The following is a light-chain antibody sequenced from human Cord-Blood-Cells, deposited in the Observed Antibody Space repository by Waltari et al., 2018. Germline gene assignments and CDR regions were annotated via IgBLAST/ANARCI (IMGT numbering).Light chain of an antibody. Sequence: DIQMTQSPSSLSASVGDRVTITCRASQSISSYLNWYQQKPGKAPKLLIYAASRLQSWVPSRFSGSGSGTDSTLTISRLQPEDFATYYCQQSYSTPPTFGGGTKVEIK. J-gene: IGKJ4*01. CDR2: AAS. CDR3: QQSYSTPPT. CDR1: QSISSY. V-gene: IGKV1-39*01.